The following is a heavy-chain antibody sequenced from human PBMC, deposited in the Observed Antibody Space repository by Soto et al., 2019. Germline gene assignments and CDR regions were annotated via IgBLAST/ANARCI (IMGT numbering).Heavy chain of an antibody. V-gene: IGHV4-4*07. D-gene: IGHD2-21*01. CDR2: VYSSGTT. CDR1: GGSINSYW. Sequence: SETLSLTCTVSGGSINSYWWSWIRQPAGKGLEWIGRVYSSGTTDYNPSLNSRATMSVETSKNKFSLKLSSVTAADTAVYYWARDIASYAYGEGYWGQGIQVTVSS. J-gene: IGHJ4*02. CDR3: ARDIASYAYGEGY.